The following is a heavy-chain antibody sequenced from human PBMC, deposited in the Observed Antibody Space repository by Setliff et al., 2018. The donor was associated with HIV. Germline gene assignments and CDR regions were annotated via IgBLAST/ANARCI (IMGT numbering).Heavy chain of an antibody. CDR3: VRNGNYYYYMDV. J-gene: IGHJ6*03. CDR1: GFTVYSYY. Sequence: GGSLRLSCAASGFTVYSYYMSWVRQAPGKGLEWVSVIYSDGNTYYADPVKGRFTVSRDNSKNTLHLQMNSLRGEDTAVYYCVRNGNYYYYMDVWGKGTTVTVSS. CDR2: IYSDGNT. V-gene: IGHV3-66*02.